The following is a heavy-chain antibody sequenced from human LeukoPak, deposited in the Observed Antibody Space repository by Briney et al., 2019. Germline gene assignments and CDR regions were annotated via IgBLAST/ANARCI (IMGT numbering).Heavy chain of an antibody. CDR2: IIPIFGTA. Sequence: SVKVSCKASRGTFSSYAISWVRQAPGQGLEWMGRIIPIFGTANYAQKFQGRVTITADESTSTAYMELSSLRSEDTAVYYCARDRPGRYCSTTSCYNASPFDPWGQGTLVTVSS. CDR1: RGTFSSYA. D-gene: IGHD2-2*02. V-gene: IGHV1-69*13. CDR3: ARDRPGRYCSTTSCYNASPFDP. J-gene: IGHJ5*02.